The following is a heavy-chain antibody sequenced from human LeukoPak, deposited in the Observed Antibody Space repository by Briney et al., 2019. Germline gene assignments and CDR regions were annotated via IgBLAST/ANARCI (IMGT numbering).Heavy chain of an antibody. V-gene: IGHV4-30-4*01. J-gene: IGHJ4*02. CDR1: GGSISSGDYY. CDR3: ARTGGTIDY. CDR2: IYYSGST. D-gene: IGHD2-8*02. Sequence: SQTLSLTCTVSGGSISSGDYYWSWIRQPPGKGLEWSGYIYYSGSTYYNPSLKRRVTISVNTSKNHFTLKLNSVTAADTAVYYCARTGGTIDYWGQGALVTVSS.